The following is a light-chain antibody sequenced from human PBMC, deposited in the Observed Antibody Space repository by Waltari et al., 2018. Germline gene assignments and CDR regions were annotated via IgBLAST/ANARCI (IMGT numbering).Light chain of an antibody. V-gene: IGKV4-1*01. CDR3: QQYYSTLT. J-gene: IGKJ4*01. CDR1: QSVLYSSNNKNY. CDR2: CAS. Sequence: DIGMTQAPDSLAVSLCERGTINCKYSQSVLYSSNNKNYLAWYQQKPGQPPKLLIYCASTRESGVPDRFSGSGSGTDFTLTISSLQAEDVAVYYCQQYYSTLTFGGGTKVEIK.